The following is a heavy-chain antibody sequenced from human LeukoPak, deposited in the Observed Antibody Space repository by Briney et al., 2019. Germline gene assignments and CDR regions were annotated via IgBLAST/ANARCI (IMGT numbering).Heavy chain of an antibody. CDR3: ARSDGYGLVGI. V-gene: IGHV4-38-2*02. J-gene: IGHJ3*02. CDR2: IYHSGST. Sequence: SETLSLTCTVSGYSISNGYYWGWIRQPPGKGLEWIGNIYHSGSTYYNPSLKSRVIIIIDTPKNHFSLTLSSVTAADTAVYYCARSDGYGLVGIWGQGTMVTVSS. D-gene: IGHD3-10*01. CDR1: GYSISNGYY.